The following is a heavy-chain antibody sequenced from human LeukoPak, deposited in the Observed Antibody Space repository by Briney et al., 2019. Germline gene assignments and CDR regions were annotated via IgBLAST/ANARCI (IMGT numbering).Heavy chain of an antibody. CDR3: ARRVVVAALCY. CDR1: GGSLGGYY. J-gene: IGHJ4*02. D-gene: IGHD2-15*01. V-gene: IGHV4-34*01. CDR2: INHSGST. Sequence: SETLSLSCAVYGGSLGGYYWSWIRQPPGKGLEWIGEINHSGSTKYNPSLKSRVTISVDASKKQFSLTLSSVTAADTAVYYCARRVVVAALCYWGQGALVTVSS.